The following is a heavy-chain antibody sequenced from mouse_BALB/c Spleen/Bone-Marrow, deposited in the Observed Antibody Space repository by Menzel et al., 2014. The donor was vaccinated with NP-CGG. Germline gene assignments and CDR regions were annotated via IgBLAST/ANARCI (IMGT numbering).Heavy chain of an antibody. V-gene: IGHV14-3*02. Sequence: VQLQQSGAELVQPGASVKLSCTASGFNITDTYMNWVKQRPEQGLEWIGRIDTANDNTKYDPKFQGKATITADTSSNTAYLQLSSLTSEDTAVYYCASYRYAWYFDVWGAGTTVTVSS. CDR1: GFNITDTY. J-gene: IGHJ1*01. D-gene: IGHD2-14*01. CDR3: ASYRYAWYFDV. CDR2: IDTANDNT.